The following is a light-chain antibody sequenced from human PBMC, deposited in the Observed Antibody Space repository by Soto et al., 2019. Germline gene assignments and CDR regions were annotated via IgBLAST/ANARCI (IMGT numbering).Light chain of an antibody. Sequence: DIQMTQSPSTLSASVGDRVTITCRASQSVSSSLAWYQQKPGKAPRLLIYRASSLENGVPSRFSGSGSGPEFTLTISSLRPDHYASFYCQQYYSYSPFTFGRGTKREI. CDR3: QQYYSYSPFT. V-gene: IGKV1-5*03. J-gene: IGKJ2*01. CDR2: RAS. CDR1: QSVSSS.